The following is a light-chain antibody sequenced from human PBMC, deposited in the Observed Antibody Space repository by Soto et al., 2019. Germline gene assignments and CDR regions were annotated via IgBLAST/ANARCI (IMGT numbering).Light chain of an antibody. CDR3: LRDYNFPYA. Sequence: AIQMNNSPSSRSASVRDIVTITCRATQGIKDDVGWYQQRPGKGPKLLIYAASTLQSGVPSRFSGSGSGTDFTLTISSLQAEDFAPYYCLRDYNFPYAFGQGTKVEIK. CDR2: AAS. J-gene: IGKJ2*01. V-gene: IGKV1-6*01. CDR1: QGIKDD.